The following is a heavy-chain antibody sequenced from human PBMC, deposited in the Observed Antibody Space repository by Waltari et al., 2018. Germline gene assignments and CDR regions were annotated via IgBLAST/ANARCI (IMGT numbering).Heavy chain of an antibody. D-gene: IGHD3-3*01. CDR1: GGSISNYY. CDR3: ARQGHYDFWTGYYLFDY. CDR2: IYYSGTT. J-gene: IGHJ4*02. Sequence: QVQLQESGPGLVKPSETLSLTCTVSGGSISNYYWSWIRQSPGKGLEWIGSIYYSGTTNYTPSLKSRVTLSVDTSKNHFSLKLSSLTAADTALYYCARQGHYDFWTGYYLFDYWGQGTLVTVSS. V-gene: IGHV4-59*08.